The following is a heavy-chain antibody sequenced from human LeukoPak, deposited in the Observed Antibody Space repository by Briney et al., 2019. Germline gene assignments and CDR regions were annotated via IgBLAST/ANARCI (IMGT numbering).Heavy chain of an antibody. J-gene: IGHJ4*02. V-gene: IGHV4-39*07. Sequence: SETLSLTCTVSGGSISSSGYYWGWIRQPPGKGLEWIGSIYYSGSTYYNPSLKSRVTMSLDTSKNQFSLKLNSVTAADTAVYYCARSSGAFDYWGQGALVTVSS. CDR1: GGSISSSGYY. CDR2: IYYSGST. CDR3: ARSSGAFDY.